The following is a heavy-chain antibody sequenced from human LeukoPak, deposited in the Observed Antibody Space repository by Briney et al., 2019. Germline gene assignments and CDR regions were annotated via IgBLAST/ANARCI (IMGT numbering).Heavy chain of an antibody. CDR3: ARTSGATVLFDP. Sequence: ASVKVSCKASGYTFTSYHINWVRQATGQGLEWMGWMNPNSGNTGYAQKFQGRVTITRNTSISTAYMELRSLRSEDTAVYYCARTSGATVLFDPWGPGTLVTVSS. V-gene: IGHV1-8*03. D-gene: IGHD1-26*01. J-gene: IGHJ5*02. CDR2: MNPNSGNT. CDR1: GYTFTSYH.